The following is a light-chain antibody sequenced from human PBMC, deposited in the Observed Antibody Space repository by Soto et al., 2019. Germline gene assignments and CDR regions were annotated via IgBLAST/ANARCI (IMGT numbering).Light chain of an antibody. CDR2: AAS. J-gene: IGKJ5*01. V-gene: IGKV1-8*01. Sequence: ALRMTQSPASLSASTGDRVTITCRASQGISSYLAWYQQKPGKAPKILIYAASTLQSGVPSRFSGSGSGTDFTLTISCLQSEDFATYYCQQYYSYPTFGQGTRLEIK. CDR1: QGISSY. CDR3: QQYYSYPT.